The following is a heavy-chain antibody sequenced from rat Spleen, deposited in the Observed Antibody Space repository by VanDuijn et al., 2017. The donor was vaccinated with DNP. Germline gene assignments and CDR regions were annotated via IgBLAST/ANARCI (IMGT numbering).Heavy chain of an antibody. CDR2: IFTSGNRA. CDR3: VRELGAGAY. CDR1: GFTFSNYY. D-gene: IGHD5-1*01. Sequence: EVQLVESGGGLVQPGGSLKLSCAASGFTFSNYYMAWVRQAPKQGLEWVATIFTSGNRAFYPDSVEGRFTISRDNAKSRLYLQMNSLKSEDTATYYCVRELGAGAYWGQGTLVTVSS. J-gene: IGHJ3*01. V-gene: IGHV5-7*01.